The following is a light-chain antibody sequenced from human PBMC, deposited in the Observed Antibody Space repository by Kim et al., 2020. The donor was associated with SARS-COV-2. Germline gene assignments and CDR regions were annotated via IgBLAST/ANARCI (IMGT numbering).Light chain of an antibody. J-gene: IGKJ4*01. V-gene: IGKV1-39*01. CDR2: AAS. CDR3: QQSHTATSLT. CDR1: QSISTY. Sequence: DIQMTQSPPSLSASVGDRVTIVCRASQSISTYLNWYQQKPGKAPKLLIYAASKLQSGVPSRFSGSGSGTDFTLTISSLQPEDFATYYCQQSHTATSLTFGGGTKVDIK.